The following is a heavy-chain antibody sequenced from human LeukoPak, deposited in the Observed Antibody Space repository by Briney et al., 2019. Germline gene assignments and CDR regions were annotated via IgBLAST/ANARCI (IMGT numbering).Heavy chain of an antibody. CDR2: IWYDGSNK. Sequence: GRSLRLSCAASGFTFSSYGMHWVRQAPGKGLEWVAVIWYDGSNKYYADSVKGRFTISRDNSKNTLYLQMNGLRAEDTAVYYCARDHYVSAFDYWGQGTLVTVSS. D-gene: IGHD3-16*01. CDR3: ARDHYVSAFDY. CDR1: GFTFSSYG. V-gene: IGHV3-33*01. J-gene: IGHJ4*02.